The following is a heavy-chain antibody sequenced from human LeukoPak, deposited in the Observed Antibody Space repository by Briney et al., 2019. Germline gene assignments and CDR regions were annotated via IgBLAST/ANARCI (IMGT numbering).Heavy chain of an antibody. Sequence: GGSLRLSCAASGFTFSSYAMSWVRQAPGKGLEWVSAISGSGGSTYYADSVKGRFTISRDNSKNTLYLQMNSLRAEDTAVYYCAKDSYGDYGFYYYYYYMDVWGKGTTVTISS. CDR3: AKDSYGDYGFYYYYYYMDV. CDR1: GFTFSSYA. CDR2: ISGSGGST. D-gene: IGHD4-17*01. V-gene: IGHV3-23*01. J-gene: IGHJ6*03.